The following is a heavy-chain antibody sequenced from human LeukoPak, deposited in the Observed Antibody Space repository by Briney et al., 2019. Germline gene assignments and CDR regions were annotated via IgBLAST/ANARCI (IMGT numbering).Heavy chain of an antibody. CDR1: GFTFSNYA. J-gene: IGHJ4*02. Sequence: GGSLRLSCAASGFTFSNYAMSWVRQAPGKGLEWVGRIKSKTDGGTTDYAAPVKGRFTISRDDSKNTLYLQMNSLKTEDTAVYYCTTDIRFGEYSLVVWGQGTLVTVSS. D-gene: IGHD3-10*01. V-gene: IGHV3-15*01. CDR2: IKSKTDGGTT. CDR3: TTDIRFGEYSLVV.